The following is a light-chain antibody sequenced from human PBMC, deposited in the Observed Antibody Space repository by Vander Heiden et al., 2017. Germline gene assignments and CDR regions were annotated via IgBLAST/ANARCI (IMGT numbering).Light chain of an antibody. CDR2: AAS. CDR1: QSSTSY. Sequence: DIQMTQSPSSLSASVGDRVTITCPASQSSTSYLNWYQQKPGEAPKLLIYAASTLESGVPSRFSGSGSGTDFTLTISSLQPEDFATYYCQHSYSAPYTFGQGTKLEIK. V-gene: IGKV1-39*01. J-gene: IGKJ2*01. CDR3: QHSYSAPYT.